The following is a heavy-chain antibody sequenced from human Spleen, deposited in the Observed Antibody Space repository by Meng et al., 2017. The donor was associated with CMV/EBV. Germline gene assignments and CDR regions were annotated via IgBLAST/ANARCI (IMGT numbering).Heavy chain of an antibody. CDR2: IYYSGST. Sequence: SGGSISSGGDYWSWIRQHPGKGLEWIGYIYYSGSTYYNPSLKSRVTISVDTSKNQFSLKLSSVTAADTAVYYCARDPTYYYDSSGYTWGQGTLVTVSS. CDR1: GGSISSGGDY. J-gene: IGHJ5*02. V-gene: IGHV4-31*02. D-gene: IGHD3-22*01. CDR3: ARDPTYYYDSSGYT.